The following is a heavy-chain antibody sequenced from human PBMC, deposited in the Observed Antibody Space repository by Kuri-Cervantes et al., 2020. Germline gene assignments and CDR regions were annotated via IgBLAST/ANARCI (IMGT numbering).Heavy chain of an antibody. D-gene: IGHD3-22*01. Sequence: GGSLRLSCAASGFTFSSYGMHRVRQAPGKGLEWVAVISYDGSNKYYADSVKGRFTISRDNSKNTLYLQMNSLRAEDTAVYYCARGGYLDYWGQGTLVTVSS. CDR2: ISYDGSNK. CDR3: ARGGYLDY. CDR1: GFTFSSYG. V-gene: IGHV3-30*03. J-gene: IGHJ4*02.